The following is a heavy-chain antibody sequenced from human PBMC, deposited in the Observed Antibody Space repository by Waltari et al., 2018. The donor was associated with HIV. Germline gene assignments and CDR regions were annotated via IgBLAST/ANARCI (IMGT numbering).Heavy chain of an antibody. V-gene: IGHV1-24*01. D-gene: IGHD6-13*01. CDR2: FDPEDGGT. CDR1: GSTLTEIS. J-gene: IGHJ4*02. CDR3: AIPRYTSSWLVSRYYLDY. Sequence: QVQLVQSGAEVKKPGASVKVSCKVSGSTLTEISIHWVRQAPGKGLECMGGFDPEDGGTIYGQKLQGRVTMTEDTSTDTAYMELHSLRSEDTAVYYCAIPRYTSSWLVSRYYLDYWGQGTLVTVSS.